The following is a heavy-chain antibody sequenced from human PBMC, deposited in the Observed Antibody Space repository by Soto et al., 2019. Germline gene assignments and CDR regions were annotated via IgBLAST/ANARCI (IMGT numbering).Heavy chain of an antibody. CDR2: ISNNGDTA. V-gene: IGHV3-23*01. CDR1: GFTFSSYA. D-gene: IGHD3-16*02. J-gene: IGHJ4*02. CDR3: AKSRVFIGAIVTLLDS. Sequence: EVQLLESGGGLVQPGGSLTLSCATSGFTFSSYAMVWGRQAAEKGLEWVASISNNGDTAYYADSVKGRFTIPGGNTENTVYLQMNGLRADDTALYFCAKSRVFIGAIVTLLDSWGQGTQVTVSS.